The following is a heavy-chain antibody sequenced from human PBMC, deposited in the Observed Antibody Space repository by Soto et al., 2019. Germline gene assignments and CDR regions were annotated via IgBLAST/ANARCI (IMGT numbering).Heavy chain of an antibody. Sequence: SETLSLTCTVSGGSISSYYWSWIRQPPGKGLEWIGYIYYSGSTKYNPSLQSRVTISVDTSKNQFSLKLSSVTAADTALYYCARGYCISTTCYAGDYAMDVWGQGTTVTVSS. J-gene: IGHJ6*02. CDR3: ARGYCISTTCYAGDYAMDV. CDR2: IYYSGST. V-gene: IGHV4-59*01. D-gene: IGHD2-2*01. CDR1: GGSISSYY.